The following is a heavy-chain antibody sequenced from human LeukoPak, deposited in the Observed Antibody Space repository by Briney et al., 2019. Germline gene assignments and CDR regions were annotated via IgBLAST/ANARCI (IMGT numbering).Heavy chain of an antibody. CDR3: ARHHDFWSAYNY. CDR2: IYHTGSV. CDR1: GGSINSNYW. Sequence: SETLSLTCAVSGGSINSNYWWTWVRQSPGKGLEWIGEIYHTGSVNYNLSLESRVTISRDRSKNQFSLMLRSVTAADTAVYYCARHHDFWSAYNYWGQGILVTVSS. V-gene: IGHV4-4*02. J-gene: IGHJ4*02. D-gene: IGHD3-3*01.